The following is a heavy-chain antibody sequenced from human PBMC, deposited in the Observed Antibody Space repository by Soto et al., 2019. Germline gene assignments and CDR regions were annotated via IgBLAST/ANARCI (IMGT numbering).Heavy chain of an antibody. V-gene: IGHV3-30-3*01. D-gene: IGHD3-10*01. CDR1: GFTFSSYA. CDR2: ISYDGSNK. J-gene: IGHJ4*02. CDR3: ARTYGSGSWYFDY. Sequence: GGSLRLSCAASGFTFSSYAMHWVRQAPGKGLEWVAVISYDGSNKYYADSVKGRFTISRDNSKNTLYLQMNSLRAEDTAVYYCARTYGSGSWYFDYWGQGTLVTVSS.